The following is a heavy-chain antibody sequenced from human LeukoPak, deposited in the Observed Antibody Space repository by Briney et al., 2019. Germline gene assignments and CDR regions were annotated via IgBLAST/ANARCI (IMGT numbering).Heavy chain of an antibody. Sequence: PGGSLRLSCAASGFTVSSNYMSWVRQAPGKGLEWVSVIYSGGSTYYADSVKGRFTISRDNSKNTLYLQMNSLRAEDTAVYYCASPGIAAAGISGAFDIWGQGTMVTVSS. J-gene: IGHJ3*02. CDR1: GFTVSSNY. D-gene: IGHD6-13*01. V-gene: IGHV3-53*01. CDR3: ASPGIAAAGISGAFDI. CDR2: IYSGGST.